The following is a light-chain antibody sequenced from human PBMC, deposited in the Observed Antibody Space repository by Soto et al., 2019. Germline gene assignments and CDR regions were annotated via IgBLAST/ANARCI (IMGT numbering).Light chain of an antibody. J-gene: IGKJ2*03. CDR1: QSPVYSDGNTY. CDR2: KIS. CDR3: MQAAHFPLS. V-gene: IGKV2-24*01. Sequence: ETVMTQTPLSLPVTLGQPASISCRSSQSPVYSDGNTYLSWFQQRPGQPPRLLIYKISNRVSGVPDRFSGSGAVTDFTLRISRVEAEDVGIYYCMQAAHFPLSFGQGTRLEIK.